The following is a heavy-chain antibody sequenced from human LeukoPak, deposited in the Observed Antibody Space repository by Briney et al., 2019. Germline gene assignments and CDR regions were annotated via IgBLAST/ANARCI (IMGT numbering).Heavy chain of an antibody. CDR1: GGTFSSYA. CDR2: IIPIFGTA. D-gene: IGHD3-9*01. Sequence: SVKVSFKASGGTFSSYAISWVRQAPGQGLEWMGGIIPIFGTANYAQKFQGRVTITADESTSTAYMELSSLRSEDTAVYYCARDGGYDILTGYWGFVYWGEGTLVPVSS. V-gene: IGHV1-69*01. J-gene: IGHJ4*02. CDR3: ARDGGYDILTGYWGFVY.